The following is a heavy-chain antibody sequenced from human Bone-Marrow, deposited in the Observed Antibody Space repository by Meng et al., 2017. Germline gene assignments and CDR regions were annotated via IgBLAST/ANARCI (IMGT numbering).Heavy chain of an antibody. CDR3: ARDQENYDFGMDV. Sequence: GESLKISCAASGFTFSSYGMHWVRQAPGKGLEWVAVIWYDGSNKYYADSVKGRFTISRDNSKNTLYLQMNSLRAEDTAVYYCARDQENYDFGMDVWGQGTTVTVSS. D-gene: IGHD5-24*01. V-gene: IGHV3-33*01. CDR1: GFTFSSYG. J-gene: IGHJ6*02. CDR2: IWYDGSNK.